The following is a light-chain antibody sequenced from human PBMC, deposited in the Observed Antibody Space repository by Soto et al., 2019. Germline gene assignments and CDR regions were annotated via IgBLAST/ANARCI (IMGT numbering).Light chain of an antibody. CDR1: QSVSSSY. V-gene: IGKV3-20*01. Sequence: LTQSPGTLSLSPGERATLSCRASQSVSSSYLAWYQQKPGQAPRLLIYGASSRASGIPDRFSGSGSGTDFTLTISRLEPEDFAVYYCQQYGSSPLTFGGGTKVEIK. J-gene: IGKJ4*01. CDR2: GAS. CDR3: QQYGSSPLT.